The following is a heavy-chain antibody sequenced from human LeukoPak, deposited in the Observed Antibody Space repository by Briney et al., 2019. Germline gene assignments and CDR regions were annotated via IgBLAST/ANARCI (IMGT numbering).Heavy chain of an antibody. CDR3: ARKSSSLGYYFDY. J-gene: IGHJ4*02. D-gene: IGHD6-6*01. Sequence: GGSLRLSCAASGFTFSSYSMNWVHQAPGKGLEWVSYISSSSSTIYYADSVKGRFTISRDNAKNSLYLQMNSLRAEDTAVYYCARKSSSLGYYFDYWGQGTLVTVSS. CDR1: GFTFSSYS. V-gene: IGHV3-48*01. CDR2: ISSSSSTI.